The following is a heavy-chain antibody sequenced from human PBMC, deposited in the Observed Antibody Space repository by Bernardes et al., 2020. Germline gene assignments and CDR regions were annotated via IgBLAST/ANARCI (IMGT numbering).Heavy chain of an antibody. J-gene: IGHJ6*02. Sequence: GSLRPSFAASGFTFSSYAMSWVRQAPGKGLEWDSANSGSGGSTYHADSVKGRFTISRDNSKNTLYLQMNSLSAEDTAVYYCAKDAGSSSAGYYYGMDVWGQGTTVTVSS. CDR1: GFTFSSYA. V-gene: IGHV3-23*01. CDR3: AKDAGSSSAGYYYGMDV. CDR2: NSGSGGST. D-gene: IGHD6-6*01.